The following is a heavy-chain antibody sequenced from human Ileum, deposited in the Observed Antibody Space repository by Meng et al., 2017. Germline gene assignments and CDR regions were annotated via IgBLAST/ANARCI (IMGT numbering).Heavy chain of an antibody. Sequence: QVQLQESGPGMVKSLETLSLTCNGSGGSGSSASYYWGLIRQAPGKGLEWIGLIHYSGSRNYNPSLKSRGTMSVDTSKNQVSLRLTSVTAADTAGYYCSRFYGSGTFEVPDYLGQGTLVTVSS. V-gene: IGHV4-61*01. CDR3: SRFYGSGTFEVPDY. CDR1: GGSGSSASYY. CDR2: IHYSGSR. D-gene: IGHD3-10*01. J-gene: IGHJ4*02.